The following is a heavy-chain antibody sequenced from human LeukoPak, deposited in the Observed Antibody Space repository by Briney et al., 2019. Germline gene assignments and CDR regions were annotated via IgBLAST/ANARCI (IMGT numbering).Heavy chain of an antibody. D-gene: IGHD6-19*01. V-gene: IGHV4-4*02. Sequence: SETLSLTCGVSGGSITSTNWWSWVRQPPGQGLEWIGEISLSGLTNYNPSPKSRVTMALDKSKNHLSLNLTSVTAADTAVYYCARGPRNSDWYSIDYWGQGTLATVSS. CDR1: GGSITSTNW. CDR2: ISLSGLT. CDR3: ARGPRNSDWYSIDY. J-gene: IGHJ4*02.